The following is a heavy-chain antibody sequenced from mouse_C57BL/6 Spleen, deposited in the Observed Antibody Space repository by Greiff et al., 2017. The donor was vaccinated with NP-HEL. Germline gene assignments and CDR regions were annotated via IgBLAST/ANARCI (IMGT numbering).Heavy chain of an antibody. CDR1: GYAFSSSW. V-gene: IGHV1-82*01. CDR2: IYPGDGDT. J-gene: IGHJ4*01. CDR3: ARWSLRRAMDY. D-gene: IGHD1-1*01. Sequence: QVQLQQSGPELVKPGASVKISCKASGYAFSSSWMNWVKQRPGKGLEWIGRIYPGDGDTNYNGKFKGKATLTADKSSSTAYMQLSSLTSEDSAVYFCARWSLRRAMDYWGQGTSVTVSS.